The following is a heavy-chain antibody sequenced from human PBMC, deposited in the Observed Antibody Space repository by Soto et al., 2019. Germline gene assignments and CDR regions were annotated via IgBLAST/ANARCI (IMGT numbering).Heavy chain of an antibody. D-gene: IGHD4-17*01. CDR1: GGSISPYY. V-gene: IGHV4-59*01. Sequence: PSETLSLTCTVSGGSISPYYWSWIRQPPGKGLEWIGFIYYSGRTSYNPSLKSRVTISVDTSKNQFSLNLSSVTAADTAVYYCARDLRFQGHNYADYLGYGMDVWGQGPTVTVSS. CDR3: ARDLRFQGHNYADYLGYGMDV. CDR2: IYYSGRT. J-gene: IGHJ6*02.